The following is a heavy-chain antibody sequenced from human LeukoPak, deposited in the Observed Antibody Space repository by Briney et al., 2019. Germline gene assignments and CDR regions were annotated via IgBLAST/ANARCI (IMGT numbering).Heavy chain of an antibody. Sequence: SVKVSCKASGGTFSSYAISWVRQAPGQGLEWMGRIIPILGIANYAQKFQGRVTITADKSTSTAYMELSSLRSEDTAVYYCARGRQQWLRAAFDIWGQGTMVTVSS. CDR2: IIPILGIA. CDR3: ARGRQQWLRAAFDI. D-gene: IGHD6-19*01. J-gene: IGHJ3*02. CDR1: GGTFSSYA. V-gene: IGHV1-69*04.